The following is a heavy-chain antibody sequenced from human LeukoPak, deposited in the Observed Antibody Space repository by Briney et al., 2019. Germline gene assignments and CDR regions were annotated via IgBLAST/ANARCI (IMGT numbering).Heavy chain of an antibody. Sequence: GALRLSCAASGFTFSSYAMSWVRQAPGKGLEWVSGISGSGGSTFYANSVRGRFTISRDNSKNTLSLHMNSLRAEDTAIYYCAKRPADYGDYYFGMDVWGQGTTVTVSS. D-gene: IGHD4-17*01. J-gene: IGHJ6*02. CDR3: AKRPADYGDYYFGMDV. V-gene: IGHV3-23*01. CDR2: ISGSGGST. CDR1: GFTFSSYA.